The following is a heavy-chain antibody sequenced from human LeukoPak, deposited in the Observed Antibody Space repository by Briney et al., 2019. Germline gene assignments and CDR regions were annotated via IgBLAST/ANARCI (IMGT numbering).Heavy chain of an antibody. D-gene: IGHD2-2*01. Sequence: PGGSLRLSCAASGFTFSDYYMSLIRQAPGKGLEWVSYISSSGSTIYYADSVKGRFTISRDNAKNSLYLQMNSLRAEDTAVYYCANYRRGYCSSTSCLPYYYYYGMDVWAQGTTVTVSS. CDR1: GFTFSDYY. V-gene: IGHV3-11*01. CDR2: ISSSGSTI. J-gene: IGHJ6*02. CDR3: ANYRRGYCSSTSCLPYYYYYGMDV.